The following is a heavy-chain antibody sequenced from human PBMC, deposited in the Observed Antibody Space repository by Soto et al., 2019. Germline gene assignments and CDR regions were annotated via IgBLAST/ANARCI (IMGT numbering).Heavy chain of an antibody. CDR1: GFTFSDYY. J-gene: IGHJ4*02. V-gene: IGHV3-11*01. CDR3: ARRLQWQLRPLDS. CDR2: INTLSSTI. Sequence: SLRLSCAGSGFTFSDYYMTWIRQAPGKGLEWVSYINTLSSTIYYADSVKGRFTISRDNVKNSLYLQMNSLRAEDTAVYYCARRLQWQLRPLDSWGRGTLVTVSS. D-gene: IGHD6-19*01.